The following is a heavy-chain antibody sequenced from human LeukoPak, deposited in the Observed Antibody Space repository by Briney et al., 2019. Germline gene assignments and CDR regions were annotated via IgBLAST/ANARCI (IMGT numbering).Heavy chain of an antibody. V-gene: IGHV4-61*02. CDR1: GVSITSDYYY. J-gene: IGHJ4*02. CDR2: IYSSGST. CDR3: ARRDYYGSGSYL. Sequence: PSQTLSLTCTVSGVSITSDYYYWSWIRQPAGKGLEWIGRIYSSGSTNYNPSLKSRVTISVDTSKNQSSLKLSSVTAADTAVYYCARRDYYGSGSYLWGQGTLVTVSS. D-gene: IGHD3-10*01.